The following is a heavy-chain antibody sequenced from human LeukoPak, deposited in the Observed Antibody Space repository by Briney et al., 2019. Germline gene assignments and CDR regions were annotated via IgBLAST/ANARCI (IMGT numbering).Heavy chain of an antibody. V-gene: IGHV4-59*08. Sequence: MSSETLSLTCSVYGGSFSSYYWSWIRQPPGKGLEWIGYIYYSGSTNYNPSLKSRVTISVDTSKNQFSLKLSSVTAADTAVYYCARHKWGAARSFDLWGRGTLVTVSS. CDR3: ARHKWGAARSFDL. CDR2: IYYSGST. CDR1: GGSFSSYY. D-gene: IGHD7-27*01. J-gene: IGHJ2*01.